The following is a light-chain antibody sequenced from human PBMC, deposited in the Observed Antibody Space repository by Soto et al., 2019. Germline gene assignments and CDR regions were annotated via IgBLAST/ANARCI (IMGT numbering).Light chain of an antibody. CDR1: ENVFNNY. Sequence: EVVLTQSPGTLSLSPGERATLSCRASENVFNNYLAWYQQKPGQAPRLLIFGSSDRAAGIPDRFSGSGSGTDFTLTISRLEPEDFAVYYCQLYGSSPPYTFGQGTKLEIK. J-gene: IGKJ2*01. V-gene: IGKV3-20*01. CDR2: GSS. CDR3: QLYGSSPPYT.